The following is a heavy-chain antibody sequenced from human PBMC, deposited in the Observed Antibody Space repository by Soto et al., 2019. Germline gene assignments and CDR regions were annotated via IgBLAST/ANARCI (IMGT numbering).Heavy chain of an antibody. V-gene: IGHV3-15*07. Sequence: LILSCAASGFIFRTARINRASHALGKGLEWVGRIKSKTDGGTPDYAAPGKGRFAISRDDSKNMVYLQMNSLKTEDTGIYFFPADYDIPNTVLGSEYRGHGSVVPVS. J-gene: IGHJ4*01. CDR3: PADYDIPNTVLGSEY. D-gene: IGHD3-9*01. CDR2: IKSKTDGGTP. CDR1: GFIFRTAR.